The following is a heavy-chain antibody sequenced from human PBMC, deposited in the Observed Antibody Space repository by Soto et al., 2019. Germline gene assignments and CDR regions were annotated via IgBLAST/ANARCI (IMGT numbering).Heavy chain of an antibody. CDR3: ARDPVSSQAWFDP. V-gene: IGHV1-2*02. J-gene: IGHJ5*02. CDR2: INPNSGGT. CDR1: GYTFTGYY. Sequence: ASVKVSCKASGYTFTGYYMHWVRQAPGQGLEWMGWINPNSGGTNYAQKFQGRVTMTRDTSISTAYMELSRLRSDDTAVYYCARDPVSSQAWFDPWGQGTLVTVSS.